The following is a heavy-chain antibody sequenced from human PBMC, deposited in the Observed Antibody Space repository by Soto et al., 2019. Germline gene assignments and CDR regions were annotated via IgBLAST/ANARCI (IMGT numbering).Heavy chain of an antibody. Sequence: GESLKISCEGSGYPFSYFWIAWVRQMPGKGLEWMGIIYPSDSDTRYSPSFQGQVTISADKSISTAYLQWSSLKASDTAMYYCARPIGALSTTDFTYWGQGTLVTVSS. CDR1: GYPFSYFW. CDR3: ARPIGALSTTDFTY. J-gene: IGHJ4*02. CDR2: IYPSDSDT. D-gene: IGHD3-22*01. V-gene: IGHV5-51*01.